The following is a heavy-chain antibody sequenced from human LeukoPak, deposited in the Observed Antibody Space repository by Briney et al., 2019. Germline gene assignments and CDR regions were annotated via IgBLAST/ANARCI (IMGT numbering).Heavy chain of an antibody. J-gene: IGHJ4*02. Sequence: SETLSLTCAVSGGSISSGGYSWSWIRQPPGKGLEWIGYIYHSGSTYYNPSLKSRVTISVDRSKNQFSLKLSSVTAADTAVYYCARGSLGYCSGGSCCLAYYFDYWGQGTLVTVSS. CDR1: GGSISSGGYS. V-gene: IGHV4-30-2*01. CDR2: IYHSGST. CDR3: ARGSLGYCSGGSCCLAYYFDY. D-gene: IGHD2-15*01.